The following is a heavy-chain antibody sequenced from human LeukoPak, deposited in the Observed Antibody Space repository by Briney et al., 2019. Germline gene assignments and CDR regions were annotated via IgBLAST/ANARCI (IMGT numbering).Heavy chain of an antibody. V-gene: IGHV3-23*01. J-gene: IGHJ6*02. CDR2: IRGSGANT. Sequence: PGESLRLSRAASGFTFSSYAMSCVPQAPGERVEWVSGIRGSGANTYYADTVKGRFITSRDNHANTLYLQMYSLRVDDTATYYCEKGGYCRGESGPYYDGMDVWGQGTTVTVSS. CDR3: EKGGYCRGESGPYYDGMDV. D-gene: IGHD2-15*01. CDR1: GFTFSSYA.